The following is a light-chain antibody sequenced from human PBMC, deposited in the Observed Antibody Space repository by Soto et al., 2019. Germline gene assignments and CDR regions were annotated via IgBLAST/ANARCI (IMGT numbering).Light chain of an antibody. Sequence: ALTQPPSASGSPGQSVTISCTGTSSDVGTYNYVSWYQQHPGKAPKLMIYDVSKRPSGVPDRFSGSKSGNTASLTVSGLQAEDEADYYCISYAGSSIWVFGGGTKLTVL. CDR2: DVS. CDR3: ISYAGSSIWV. J-gene: IGLJ3*02. CDR1: SSDVGTYNY. V-gene: IGLV2-8*01.